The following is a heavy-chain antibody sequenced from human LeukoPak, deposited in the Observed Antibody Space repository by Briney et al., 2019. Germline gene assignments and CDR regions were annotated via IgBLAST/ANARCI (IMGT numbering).Heavy chain of an antibody. CDR1: GYTFTGYY. Sequence: ASVKVSCKASGYTFTGYYMHWVRQAPGQGLEWMGWINPNSGGTNYAQKFQGRVIMTRDTSISTAYMELSGLRSDDTAVYYCAAGVTTVTTRIKRWGQGTLVTVSS. CDR3: AAGVTTVTTRIKR. J-gene: IGHJ4*02. D-gene: IGHD4-17*01. V-gene: IGHV1-2*02. CDR2: INPNSGGT.